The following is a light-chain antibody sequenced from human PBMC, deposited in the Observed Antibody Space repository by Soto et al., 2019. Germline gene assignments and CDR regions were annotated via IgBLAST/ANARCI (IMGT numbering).Light chain of an antibody. CDR1: QSLNSNF. Sequence: EIVLTQSPGTLSLSPGESATLSCRASQSLNSNFLAWYQQKPGQAPRLLVYAASSRATGTPDRFSGSASGTVFTLTISRLEPDDFAVYYCQQDDTSPPRYTFGQGTKLEIK. CDR3: QQDDTSPPRYT. J-gene: IGKJ2*01. V-gene: IGKV3-20*01. CDR2: AAS.